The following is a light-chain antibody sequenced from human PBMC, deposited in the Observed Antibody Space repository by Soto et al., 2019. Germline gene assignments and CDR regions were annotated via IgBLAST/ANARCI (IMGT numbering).Light chain of an antibody. CDR1: SSDVGTYDL. V-gene: IGLV2-14*02. J-gene: IGLJ1*01. CDR2: EVI. Sequence: QSALTQPASVSGSPGQSITISCTGTSSDVGTYDLVSWYQQHPGKAPKLMISEVINRPSGVSDRFSGSKSGNTASLTISGLQAEDEAVYYCSSYTNSNNLVFGTGTKLTVL. CDR3: SSYTNSNNLV.